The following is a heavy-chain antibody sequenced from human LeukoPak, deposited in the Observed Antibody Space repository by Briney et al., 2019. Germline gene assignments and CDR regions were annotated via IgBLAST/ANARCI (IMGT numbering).Heavy chain of an antibody. J-gene: IGHJ4*02. V-gene: IGHV5-51*01. CDR2: IYPGDSDT. CDR3: ASPPRRYCSSTSCYGG. D-gene: IGHD2-2*01. CDR1: GYSFTSYW. Sequence: GESLKISCKGSGYSFTSYWIGWVRQMPGKGLEWMGIIYPGDSDTRYSPSFQGQVTISADKSISTAYLQWGSLKASDTAMYYCASPPRRYCSSTSCYGGWGQGTLVTVSS.